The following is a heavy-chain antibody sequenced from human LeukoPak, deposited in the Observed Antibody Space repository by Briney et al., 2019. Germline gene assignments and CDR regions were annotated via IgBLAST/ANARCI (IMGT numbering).Heavy chain of an antibody. CDR2: ISGGGGTT. CDR3: AQDRSLLYSRWFDP. CDR1: GFTFSNYA. V-gene: IGHV3-23*01. Sequence: PGGSLRLSCAASGFTFSNYAMSWVRQAPGKGLEWVSSISGGGGTTYYADSLKGRFTISRDNSKDTLYLQMNSLRVEDTAVYYCAQDRSLLYSRWFDPWGQGTLVTVSS. D-gene: IGHD1-26*01. J-gene: IGHJ5*02.